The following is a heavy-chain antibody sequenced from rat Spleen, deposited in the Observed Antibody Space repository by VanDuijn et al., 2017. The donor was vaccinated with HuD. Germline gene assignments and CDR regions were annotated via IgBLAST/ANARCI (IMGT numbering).Heavy chain of an antibody. CDR3: VRHGYTRYYFDY. CDR2: ISSDGTNT. CDR1: GFTFSNYS. D-gene: IGHD1-9*01. V-gene: IGHV5-29*01. Sequence: EVQLVESGGGLVQPGRSLKLSCAASGFTFSNYSMAWVRQAPAKGLEWVATISSDGTNTYYRDSVKGRFTISRDNAKRTLFLQMDSLRSDDTATYYCVRHGYTRYYFDYWGQGVMVTVSS. J-gene: IGHJ2*01.